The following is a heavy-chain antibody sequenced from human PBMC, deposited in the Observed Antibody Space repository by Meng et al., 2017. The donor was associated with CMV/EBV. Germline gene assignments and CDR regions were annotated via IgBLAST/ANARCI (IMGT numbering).Heavy chain of an antibody. V-gene: IGHV1-69*05. CDR3: AREQRRYDFWMGYRDYYYGMDV. Sequence: SVKVSCKASGGTFSSYAISWVRQAPGQGLEWMGGIIPIFGTANYAQKFQGRVTITKDESTSTAYMELSRLRSDDTAVYYCAREQRRYDFWMGYRDYYYGMDVWGQGTTVTVSS. CDR2: IIPIFGTA. CDR1: GGTFSSYA. D-gene: IGHD3-3*01. J-gene: IGHJ6*02.